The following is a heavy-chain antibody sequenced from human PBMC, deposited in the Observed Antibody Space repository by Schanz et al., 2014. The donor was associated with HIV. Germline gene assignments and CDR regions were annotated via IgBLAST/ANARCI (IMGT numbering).Heavy chain of an antibody. CDR3: AKDGGSRGRRRGMDV. J-gene: IGHJ6*02. CDR2: ISHNGNND. D-gene: IGHD3-16*01. V-gene: IGHV3-30*18. CDR1: GFTFSTND. Sequence: QVQLVESGGGVVQPGRSLRLSCAASGFTFSTNDMHWVRQLPGKGLERVAVISHNGNNDYYADSVKGRFTISRDNSKNTLYLQINSLRIDDTAVYYCAKDGGSRGRRRGMDVWGQGTTVTVSS.